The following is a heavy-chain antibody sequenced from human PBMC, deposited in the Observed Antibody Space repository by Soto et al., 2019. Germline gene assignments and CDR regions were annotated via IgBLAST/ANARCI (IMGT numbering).Heavy chain of an antibody. V-gene: IGHV1-46*01. CDR2: INPTVGST. J-gene: IGHJ4*02. CDR3: ARAEVNWNDPGVDY. D-gene: IGHD1-20*01. Sequence: QVQLVQSGAEVKKPGASVRVSCKASGFTFTSYYMHWVRQAPGQGLEWMGLINPTVGSTRYAQQLQGRVAMTKDTSTSTVYMALSSLSSDDSAVYYCARAEVNWNDPGVDYWGQGTLVTVSS. CDR1: GFTFTSYY.